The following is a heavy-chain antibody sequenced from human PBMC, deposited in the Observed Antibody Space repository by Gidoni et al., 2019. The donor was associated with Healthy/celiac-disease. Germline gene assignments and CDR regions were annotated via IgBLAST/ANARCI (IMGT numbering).Heavy chain of an antibody. J-gene: IGHJ4*02. CDR2: ISYDGSNK. V-gene: IGHV3-30*01. Sequence: QVQLVESGGGVVQPGRSLRLSCAASGFTFSSYAMHWVRQAPGKGLEWVAVISYDGSNKYYADSVKGRFTISRDNSKNTLYLQMNSLRAEDTAVYYCAREDSGDTPEYWGQGTLVTVSS. CDR3: AREDSGDTPEY. CDR1: GFTFSSYA. D-gene: IGHD2-21*02.